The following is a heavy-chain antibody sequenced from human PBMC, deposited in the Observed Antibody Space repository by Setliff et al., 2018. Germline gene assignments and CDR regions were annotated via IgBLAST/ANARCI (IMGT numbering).Heavy chain of an antibody. J-gene: IGHJ4*02. D-gene: IGHD3-9*01. CDR3: AKEIIEGLLSGLDF. Sequence: WIRQPPGKGLEWVANINQDGSAKYYVDSVRGRFTVSRDNSKNTLTLQMNSLRPDDTAVYYCAKEIIEGLLSGLDFWGQGTLVTVSS. V-gene: IGHV3-7*01. CDR2: INQDGSAK.